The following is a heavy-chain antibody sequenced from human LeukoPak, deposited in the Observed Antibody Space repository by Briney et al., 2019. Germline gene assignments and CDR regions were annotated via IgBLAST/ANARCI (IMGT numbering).Heavy chain of an antibody. J-gene: IGHJ5*02. CDR1: GYTFTDNY. Sequence: ASLKVSFKPSGYTFTDNYLHWVRPAPGQGLEWMECLNPNSGGANYAQKFQGRVTMTRDTSISTAYMELSRLKSDDTDIYFCAKEAVPGTNWFDPWGQGTLVIVSS. V-gene: IGHV1-2*02. CDR2: LNPNSGGA. CDR3: AKEAVPGTNWFDP. D-gene: IGHD6-19*01.